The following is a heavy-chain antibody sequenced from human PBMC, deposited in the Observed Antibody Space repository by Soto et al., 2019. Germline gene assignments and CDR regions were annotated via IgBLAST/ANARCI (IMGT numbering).Heavy chain of an antibody. D-gene: IGHD3-22*01. CDR1: GYTFTTTY. V-gene: IGHV1-18*01. Sequence: ASVKVSCKASGYTFTTTYITWVRHAPGQGLEWMGWISAYNGKTKYARNFEGRVTMTTDTSTSTAYMELRSLRSDDTAVYYCRRVPDYYDSGRYEARIEYWGQGTLVTVSS. J-gene: IGHJ4*02. CDR2: ISAYNGKT. CDR3: RRVPDYYDSGRYEARIEY.